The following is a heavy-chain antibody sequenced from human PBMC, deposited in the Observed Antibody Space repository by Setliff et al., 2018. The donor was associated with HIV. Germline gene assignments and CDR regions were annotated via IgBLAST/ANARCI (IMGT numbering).Heavy chain of an antibody. J-gene: IGHJ4*02. CDR1: GGSINNYY. CDR3: TGDYNSGSYRFDY. CDR2: IYPNGSPDYPSGNT. D-gene: IGHD3-10*01. Sequence: PSETLSLTCTVSGGSINNYYWSWIRQPPGKGLEWIGYIYPNGSPDYPSGNTVYNPSFRSRVTLSLDTSKNQFSLKLTSVTAADAAVYYCTGDYNSGSYRFDYWGQGTPVTV. V-gene: IGHV4-4*08.